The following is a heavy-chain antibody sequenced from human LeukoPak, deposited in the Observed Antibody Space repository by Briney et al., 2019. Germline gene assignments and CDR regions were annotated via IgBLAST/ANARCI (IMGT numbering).Heavy chain of an antibody. CDR2: FWSEGTNK. J-gene: IGHJ4*02. CDR3: ARDPPDDSSGYFSLDY. V-gene: IGHV3-33*01. CDR1: GFPFSTYG. Sequence: GGAPRLPFAAAGFPFSTYGMHWGPQTPGKGVGGGAVFWSEGTNKHYADSVRGRFTISRDNSKNTLYLQMNSLRAEDTAVYYCARDPPDDSSGYFSLDYWGQGTLVTVSS. D-gene: IGHD3-22*01.